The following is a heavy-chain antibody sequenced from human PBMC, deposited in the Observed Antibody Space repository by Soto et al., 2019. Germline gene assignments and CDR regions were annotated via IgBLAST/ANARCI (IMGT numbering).Heavy chain of an antibody. D-gene: IGHD1-1*01. CDR1: GFTFSSYG. J-gene: IGHJ4*02. V-gene: IGHV3-33*01. Sequence: QVQLVESGGGVVQPGRSLRLSCAASGFTFSSYGMHWVRQAPGKGLEWVAVIWYDGSNKYYADSVKGRFTISRDNSKNTLYLQMNSLRAEDTAVYYCARAGTTGTTTTRMIGVHWGQGTLVTVSS. CDR2: IWYDGSNK. CDR3: ARAGTTGTTTTRMIGVH.